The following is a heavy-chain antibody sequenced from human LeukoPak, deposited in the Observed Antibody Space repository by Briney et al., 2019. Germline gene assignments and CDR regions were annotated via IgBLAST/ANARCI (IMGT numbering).Heavy chain of an antibody. D-gene: IGHD1-26*01. J-gene: IGHJ4*02. CDR1: GFTCSTSW. Sequence: GGSLRLSCAASGFTCSTSWMSWVRQAPEKGLEWVGCIKEDGSAEYYVDSVKGRFTISRDNARNSLYLQMHSLRVDDTGVYYCARDVGPNTNDYWGQGTLVTVSS. V-gene: IGHV3-7*01. CDR3: ARDVGPNTNDY. CDR2: IKEDGSAE.